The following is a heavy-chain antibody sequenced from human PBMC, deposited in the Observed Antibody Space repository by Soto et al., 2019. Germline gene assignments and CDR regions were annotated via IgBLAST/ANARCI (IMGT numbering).Heavy chain of an antibody. V-gene: IGHV3-21*01. CDR2: ISSSSSYI. CDR1: GFTFSSYS. Sequence: EVQLVESGGGLVKPGGSLRLSCAASGFTFSSYSMNWVRQAPGKGLEWVSSISSSSSYIYYADSVKGRFTISRDNAKNSLYLQMNSLRAEDTAVYYCASALEPGGYEYWGQGTLVTVSS. J-gene: IGHJ4*02. CDR3: ASALEPGGYEY. D-gene: IGHD5-12*01.